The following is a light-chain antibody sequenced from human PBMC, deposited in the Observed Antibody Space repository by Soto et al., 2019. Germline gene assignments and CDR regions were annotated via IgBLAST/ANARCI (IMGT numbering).Light chain of an antibody. V-gene: IGKV3D-20*02. CDR3: QKSSNWPPIN. CDR1: QSVSSSH. CDR2: AAS. J-gene: IGKJ5*01. Sequence: EILLTHSPGTLSLSTVEIATLSCSSSQSVSSSHLAWYQNKPGQAPRLLIYAASSRATGSPARFSGGGSGADFTLPIRRLEPEDFAAYYCQKSSNWPPINFGKGPRLAIK.